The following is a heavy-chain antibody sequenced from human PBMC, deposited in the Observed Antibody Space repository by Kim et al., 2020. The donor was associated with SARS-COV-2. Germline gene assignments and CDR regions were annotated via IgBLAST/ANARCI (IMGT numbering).Heavy chain of an antibody. V-gene: IGHV3-30*04. CDR3: ARGWGFIAAAGTPHFDY. D-gene: IGHD6-13*01. CDR1: GFTFSSYA. CDR2: ISYDGSNK. Sequence: GGSLRLSCAASGFTFSSYAMHWVRQAPGKGLEWVAVISYDGSNKYYADSVKGRFTISRDNSKNTLYLQMNSLRAEDTAVYYCARGWGFIAAAGTPHFDYWGQGTLVTVSS. J-gene: IGHJ4*02.